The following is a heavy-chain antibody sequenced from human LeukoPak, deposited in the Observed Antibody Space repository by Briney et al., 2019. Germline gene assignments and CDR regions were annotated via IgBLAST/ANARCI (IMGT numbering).Heavy chain of an antibody. D-gene: IGHD1-26*01. Sequence: AVKVSCKASGGTFSSYAISWVRQAPGQGLEWMGGIIPIFGTANYAQKFQGRVTITADKSTSTAYMELSSLRSEDTAVYYCARASGSPRGGYYYYMDVWGKGTTVTVSS. J-gene: IGHJ6*03. CDR2: IIPIFGTA. V-gene: IGHV1-69*06. CDR1: GGTFSSYA. CDR3: ARASGSPRGGYYYYMDV.